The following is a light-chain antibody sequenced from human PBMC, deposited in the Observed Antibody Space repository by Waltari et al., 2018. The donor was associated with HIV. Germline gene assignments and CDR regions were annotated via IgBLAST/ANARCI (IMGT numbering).Light chain of an antibody. CDR1: SSDVGGYNY. J-gene: IGLJ1*01. CDR2: DVS. CDR3: SSYTSSSGV. Sequence: QSALTQPASVSGSPGQSLTISCTGTSSDVGGYNYVSWYQQHPGKAPKLMIYDVSNRPSGVSNRFSGSKSGNTASLTISGLQAEDEADYYCSSYTSSSGVFGTGTKVTVL. V-gene: IGLV2-14*03.